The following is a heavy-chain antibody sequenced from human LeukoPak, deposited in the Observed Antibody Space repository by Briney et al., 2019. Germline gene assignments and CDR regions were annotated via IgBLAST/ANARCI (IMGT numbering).Heavy chain of an antibody. CDR2: ISSSGSTI. V-gene: IGHV3-48*03. Sequence: GRSLRLSFAASGLTFSSYEMNWGRQAPGKGLEWGSYISSSGSTIYYADSVKGRFTISRDNAKNSLYLQMNSLRAEDTAVYYCAELGITMIGGVWGKGTTVTISS. CDR3: AELGITMIGGV. CDR1: GLTFSSYE. J-gene: IGHJ6*04. D-gene: IGHD3-10*02.